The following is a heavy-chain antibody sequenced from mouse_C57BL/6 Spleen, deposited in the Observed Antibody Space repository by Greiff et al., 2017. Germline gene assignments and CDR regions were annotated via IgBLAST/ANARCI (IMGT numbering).Heavy chain of an antibody. Sequence: QVQLQQPGDELVMPGASVKLSCKASGYTFTSYWMHWVKQRPGQGLEWIGEIDPSDSYTNYNQKFKGKSTLTVDKSSSTAYMQLSSLTSEDAAVYYCARRSDSSGLAYWGQGTLVTVSA. CDR1: GYTFTSYW. V-gene: IGHV1-69*01. D-gene: IGHD3-2*02. CDR2: IDPSDSYT. J-gene: IGHJ3*01. CDR3: ARRSDSSGLAY.